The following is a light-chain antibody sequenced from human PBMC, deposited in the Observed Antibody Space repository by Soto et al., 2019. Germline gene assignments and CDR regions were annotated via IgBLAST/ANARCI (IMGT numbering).Light chain of an antibody. CDR1: QSISSY. J-gene: IGKJ1*01. V-gene: IGKV1-39*01. CDR3: QQSYSTPT. Sequence: TQIAQSPSLLSASRGPRGTINCRASQSISSYLNWYQQKPGKTPNLLIYAESSLQSGVPSGFSGSGSGTDFTLTVSSLQPEDFATYYCQQSYSTPTFGQGTKVEIK. CDR2: AES.